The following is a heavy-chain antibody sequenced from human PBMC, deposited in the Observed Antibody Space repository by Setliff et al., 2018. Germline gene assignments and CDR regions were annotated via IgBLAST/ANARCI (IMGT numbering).Heavy chain of an antibody. V-gene: IGHV1-18*01. CDR2: ISAYTGNT. D-gene: IGHD2-2*01. Sequence: PSVKVSCKASGYTFSNYGITWVRQAPGQGLEWMGWISAYTGNTKYAQKLQGRVTMTTDTSTSTAYLELRSLTSDDTAVYYCSRLVRYCTSTSCQGASGAEFWGQGTLVTVSS. CDR1: GYTFSNYG. J-gene: IGHJ4*02. CDR3: SRLVRYCTSTSCQGASGAEF.